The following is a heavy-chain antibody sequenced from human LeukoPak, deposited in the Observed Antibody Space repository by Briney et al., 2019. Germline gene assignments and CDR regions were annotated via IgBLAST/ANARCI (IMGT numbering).Heavy chain of an antibody. J-gene: IGHJ6*04. CDR3: ARLARLRYFDWFDKALAYYYYGMDV. CDR1: GGSFSGYY. Sequence: SETLSLTCAVYGGSFSGYYWSWIRQPPGKGLEWIGEINHSGSTNYNPSLKSRVTISVDTSKNQFSLKLSSVTAADTAVYYCARLARLRYFDWFDKALAYYYYGMDVWGKGTTVTVSS. V-gene: IGHV4-34*01. CDR2: INHSGST. D-gene: IGHD3-9*01.